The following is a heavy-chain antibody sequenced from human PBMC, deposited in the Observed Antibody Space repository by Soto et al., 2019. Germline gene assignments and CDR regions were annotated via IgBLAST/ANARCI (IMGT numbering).Heavy chain of an antibody. D-gene: IGHD3-10*01. CDR1: GGSLSTFY. Sequence: QVQLQESGPGLVKPSETLSLTCTVSGGSLSTFYWTWIRQPPGQGLEWIGYIYYSGSTKYNPSLKSRVTISVDTAKIQFDLKLSSVTAADTALYYCARDDGVRGFFWFDHWGQGTLVTVSS. J-gene: IGHJ5*02. CDR2: IYYSGST. CDR3: ARDDGVRGFFWFDH. V-gene: IGHV4-59*01.